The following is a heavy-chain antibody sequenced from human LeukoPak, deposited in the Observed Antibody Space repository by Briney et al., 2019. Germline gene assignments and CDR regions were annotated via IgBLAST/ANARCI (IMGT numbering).Heavy chain of an antibody. CDR2: ISYDGSNK. V-gene: IGHV3-30*04. D-gene: IGHD1-26*01. Sequence: GGSLRLSCAASGFTFSSYAMHWVRQAPGKGLEWVAVISYDGSNKYYADSVKGRFTISRDNSKNTLYLQMNSLRAEDTAVYYCARDRGSYSPNWFDPWGQGTLVTVSS. CDR1: GFTFSSYA. J-gene: IGHJ5*02. CDR3: ARDRGSYSPNWFDP.